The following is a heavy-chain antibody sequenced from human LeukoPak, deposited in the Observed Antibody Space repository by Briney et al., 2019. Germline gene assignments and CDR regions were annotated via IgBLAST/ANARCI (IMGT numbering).Heavy chain of an antibody. J-gene: IGHJ4*02. CDR1: GGSISSYY. D-gene: IGHD1-26*01. CDR2: IYHSGST. Sequence: LETLSLTCTVSGGSISSYYWGWIRQPPGKGLEWIGSIYHSGSTYYNPSLKSRVTISVGKAKNQFSLKLSSVPAADTAVYYCARNLGATKEDPFDYWGQGTLVTVSS. CDR3: ARNLGATKEDPFDY. V-gene: IGHV4-38-2*02.